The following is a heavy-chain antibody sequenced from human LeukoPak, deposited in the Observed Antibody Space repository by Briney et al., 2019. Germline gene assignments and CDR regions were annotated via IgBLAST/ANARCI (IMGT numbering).Heavy chain of an antibody. D-gene: IGHD3-9*01. CDR2: IYTSGST. CDR1: GGSISSYY. Sequence: SETLSLTCTVSGGSISSYYWSWIRQPTGNGLEWIGRIYTSGSTNYNPSLKSRVTMSVDTSKNQFSLKLSSVTAADTAVYYCARDPLSDILTGYYYGWFDPWGQGTLVTVSS. V-gene: IGHV4-4*07. J-gene: IGHJ5*02. CDR3: ARDPLSDILTGYYYGWFDP.